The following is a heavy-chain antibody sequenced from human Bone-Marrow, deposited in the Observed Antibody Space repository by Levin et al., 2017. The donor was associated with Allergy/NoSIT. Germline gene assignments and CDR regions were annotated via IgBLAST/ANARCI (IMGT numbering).Heavy chain of an antibody. V-gene: IGHV3-9*01. CDR3: VKDMESLYYDSSGYFDH. CDR1: GFIFDDYA. Sequence: QSGESLKISCAASGFIFDDYAMHWVRQAPGKGLEWVSGISWKSYDKGYADSVKGRFTISRDTAKDSLYLQMNSLTTDDTALYYCVKDMESLYYDSSGYFDHWGQGTLVTVSS. J-gene: IGHJ4*02. CDR2: ISWKSYDK. D-gene: IGHD3-22*01.